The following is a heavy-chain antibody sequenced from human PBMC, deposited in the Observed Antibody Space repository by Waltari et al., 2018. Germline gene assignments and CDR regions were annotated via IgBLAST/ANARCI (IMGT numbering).Heavy chain of an antibody. V-gene: IGHV4-31*03. CDR3: ARVYSSSWYSSFDP. D-gene: IGHD6-13*01. CDR1: GGSISSGGYY. CDR2: IYYSGST. J-gene: IGHJ5*02. Sequence: QVQLQESGPGLVKPSQTLSLTCTVSGGSISSGGYYWSWIRQHPGKGLEWLGYIYYSGSTYYNPSLKSRVPISVDTSKNQFSLKLSSVTAADTAVYYCARVYSSSWYSSFDPWGQGTLVTVSS.